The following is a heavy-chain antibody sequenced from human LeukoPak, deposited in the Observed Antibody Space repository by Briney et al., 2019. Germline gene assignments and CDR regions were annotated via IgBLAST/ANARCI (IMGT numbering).Heavy chain of an antibody. CDR2: IYYSGST. V-gene: IGHV4-59*03. Sequence: SETLSLTCTVSGGSISSYYWSWIRQPPGKGLEWIGYIYYSGSTNYNPSLKSRVTISLDMSKNQVSLELTSVTAADTAVYYCATMVRAVSNWFDPWGQGTLVTVSS. D-gene: IGHD3-10*01. J-gene: IGHJ5*02. CDR1: GGSISSYY. CDR3: ATMVRAVSNWFDP.